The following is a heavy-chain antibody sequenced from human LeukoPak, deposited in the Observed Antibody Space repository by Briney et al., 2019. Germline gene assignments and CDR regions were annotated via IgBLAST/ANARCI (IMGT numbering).Heavy chain of an antibody. J-gene: IGHJ4*02. D-gene: IGHD3-9*01. CDR3: ARSNFATNPPDY. CDR1: GYTFTSYG. CDR2: ISAYNGNT. Sequence: ASVKVSCKASGYTFTSYGISWVRQAPGQGLEWMGWISAYNGNTNYGQKLQGRVTMTTDTSTSTAYMELRSLRSDDTAVYYCARSNFATNPPDYWGQGTLVTVSS. V-gene: IGHV1-18*01.